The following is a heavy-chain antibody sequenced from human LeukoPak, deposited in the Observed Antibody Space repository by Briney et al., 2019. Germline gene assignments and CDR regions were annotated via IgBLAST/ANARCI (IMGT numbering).Heavy chain of an antibody. CDR1: GFTFSSYS. J-gene: IGHJ5*02. Sequence: PGGSLRLSCAASGFTFSSYSMNWVRQAPGKGLEWVSSISSSSSYIYYADSVKGRFTISRDNAKNSLYSQMNSLRAEDTAVYYCARDHPDYDILTGYYTAFDPWGQGTLVTVSS. CDR2: ISSSSSYI. CDR3: ARDHPDYDILTGYYTAFDP. V-gene: IGHV3-21*01. D-gene: IGHD3-9*01.